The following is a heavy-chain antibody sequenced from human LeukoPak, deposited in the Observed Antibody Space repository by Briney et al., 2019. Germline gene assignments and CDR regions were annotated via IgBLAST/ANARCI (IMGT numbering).Heavy chain of an antibody. V-gene: IGHV3-73*01. D-gene: IGHD6-19*01. CDR1: GFTFSGSA. Sequence: GGSLKLSCAASGFTFSGSAMHWVRKASGKGLEWVGRIRSKANSYATAYAASVKGRFTISRDDSKNTAYLQMNSLKTEDTAVYYCARDMYSSGRVPFDYWGQGTLVTVSS. CDR3: ARDMYSSGRVPFDY. CDR2: IRSKANSYAT. J-gene: IGHJ4*02.